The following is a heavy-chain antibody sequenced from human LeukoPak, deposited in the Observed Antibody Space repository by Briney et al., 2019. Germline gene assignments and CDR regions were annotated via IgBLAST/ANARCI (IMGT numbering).Heavy chain of an antibody. J-gene: IGHJ4*02. CDR1: GFTFSSYA. Sequence: GGSLRLSCAASGFTFSSYAMSWVRQAPGKGLEWVSAISGSGGSTYYADSVKGRFTISRDNSKNTLYLQMNSLRAEDTAVYYCAKRALYYYDSSGYYASDYWGQGTLVTVSS. V-gene: IGHV3-23*01. CDR3: AKRALYYYDSSGYYASDY. CDR2: ISGSGGST. D-gene: IGHD3-22*01.